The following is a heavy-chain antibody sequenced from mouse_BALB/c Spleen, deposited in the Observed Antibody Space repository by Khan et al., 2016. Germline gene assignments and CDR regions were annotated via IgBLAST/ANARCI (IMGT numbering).Heavy chain of an antibody. Sequence: EVELVESGGGLVQPGGSLKLSCAASGFTFSSYTMSWVRQTPEKRLEWVTNISNGGGSTYYPDTVNGRFTISRDNAKNTLYLQMSSLNSEDTAMYYGARHSGFPWFAYWGQGTLVTVSA. CDR3: ARHSGFPWFAY. J-gene: IGHJ3*01. CDR2: ISNGGGST. CDR1: GFTFSSYT. D-gene: IGHD3-2*02. V-gene: IGHV5-12-2*01.